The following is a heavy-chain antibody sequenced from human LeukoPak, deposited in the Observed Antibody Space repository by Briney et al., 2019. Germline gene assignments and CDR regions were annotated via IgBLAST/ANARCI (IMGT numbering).Heavy chain of an antibody. Sequence: ASVKVSCKASGYTFSIYSIAWVRQAPGQGLEWMGWISAYNGNTHYAQKVQGRVTMTTDTSTSTAYMELRSLRSDDTAVYYCARAGHSYGYLGYFDYWGQGTPVTVSS. V-gene: IGHV1-18*01. CDR2: ISAYNGNT. CDR1: GYTFSIYS. J-gene: IGHJ4*02. D-gene: IGHD5-18*01. CDR3: ARAGHSYGYLGYFDY.